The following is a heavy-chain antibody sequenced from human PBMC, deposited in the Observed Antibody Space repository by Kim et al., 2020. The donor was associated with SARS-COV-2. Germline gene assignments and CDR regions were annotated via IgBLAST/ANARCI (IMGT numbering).Heavy chain of an antibody. CDR1: GFSFSTYT. D-gene: IGHD5-12*01. Sequence: GGSLRLSCAASGFSFSTYTMSWVRQAPGKGLEWVSAITGSGGRTYFADSVTGRFSVSRDNSKNTLYLQMNSLTSEDTAIYYCAREAEKWLQLYFVDHWG. J-gene: IGHJ2*01. V-gene: IGHV3-23*01. CDR3: AREAEKWLQLYFVDH. CDR2: ITGSGGRT.